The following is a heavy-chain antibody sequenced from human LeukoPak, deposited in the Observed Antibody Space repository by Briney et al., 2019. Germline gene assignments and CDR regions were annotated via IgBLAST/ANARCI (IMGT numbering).Heavy chain of an antibody. D-gene: IGHD1-14*01. CDR3: ARGGVRRGYYEY. V-gene: IGHV3-7*01. CDR2: INEDGSEK. CDR1: GFSFGNYW. J-gene: IGHJ4*02. Sequence: GVSLRLFCAASGFSFGNYWMKRLPHDPVKGREWVANINEDGSEKFYVGSVRARFTISRDNAKNSLYLQMKTLRTEDTAIYYCARGGVRRGYYEYWGEGTLVTVSS.